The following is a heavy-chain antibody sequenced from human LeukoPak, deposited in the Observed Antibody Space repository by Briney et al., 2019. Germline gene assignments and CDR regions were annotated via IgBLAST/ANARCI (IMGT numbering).Heavy chain of an antibody. D-gene: IGHD2-15*01. CDR1: GFTFSSYG. J-gene: IGHJ4*02. CDR2: ISYDGSNK. V-gene: IGHV3-30*18. Sequence: GRSLRLSCAASGFTFSSYGMHWVRQAPGKGLEWVAVISYDGSNKYYADSVKGRFTISRDNSKNTLYLQMNSLRAEDTAVYYCAKDSSRANDYFDYWGQGTLVTVSS. CDR3: AKDSSRANDYFDY.